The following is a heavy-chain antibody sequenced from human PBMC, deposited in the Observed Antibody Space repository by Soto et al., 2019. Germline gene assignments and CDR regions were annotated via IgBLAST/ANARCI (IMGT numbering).Heavy chain of an antibody. CDR3: ARDPRDTYYDFWSGYYPSGGYYYYMDV. CDR2: ISSSSSTI. D-gene: IGHD3-3*01. CDR1: GFTFSSYS. J-gene: IGHJ6*03. Sequence: GGSLRLSCAASGFTFSSYSMNWVRQAPGKGLEWVSYISSSSSTIYYADSVKGRFTISRDNAKNSLYLQMNSLRAEDTAVYYCARDPRDTYYDFWSGYYPSGGYYYYMDVWGKGTTVTVSS. V-gene: IGHV3-48*01.